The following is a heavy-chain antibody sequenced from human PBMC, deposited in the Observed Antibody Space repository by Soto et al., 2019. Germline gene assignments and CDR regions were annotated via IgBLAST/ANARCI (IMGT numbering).Heavy chain of an antibody. CDR3: ASTGRDNSYYDILTGPTERYYYYGMDV. CDR2: IIPIFGTA. V-gene: IGHV1-69*13. D-gene: IGHD3-9*01. Sequence: SVKVSCKASGGTFSSYAISWVRQAPGQGLERMGGIIPIFGTANYAQKFQGRVTITADESTSTAYMELSSLRSEDTAVYYCASTGRDNSYYDILTGPTERYYYYGMDVWGQGTTVTVSS. J-gene: IGHJ6*02. CDR1: GGTFSSYA.